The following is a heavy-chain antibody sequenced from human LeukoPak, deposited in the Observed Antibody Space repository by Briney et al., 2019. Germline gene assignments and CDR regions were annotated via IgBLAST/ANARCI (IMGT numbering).Heavy chain of an antibody. CDR3: AKARAWSGYSPDAFNI. CDR1: GFTFSNAW. V-gene: IGHV3-15*01. D-gene: IGHD3-3*01. Sequence: GGSLRLSCAASGFTFSNAWMSWVRQAPGKGLEWVGRIKSKTDGGTTDYAAPVKGRFTISRDNSKNTLHLQMNSLRGEDTAVYYCAKARAWSGYSPDAFNIWGQGTMVTVSS. CDR2: IKSKTDGGTT. J-gene: IGHJ3*02.